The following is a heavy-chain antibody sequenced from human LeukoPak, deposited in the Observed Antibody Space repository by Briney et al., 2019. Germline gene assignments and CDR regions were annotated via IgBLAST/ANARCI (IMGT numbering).Heavy chain of an antibody. CDR2: IYYSGST. CDR3: ARRRAMFGYFAGEFDY. Sequence: SETLSLTCPVSGGSVSSSRYYWGWIRQPPGKGLEWIGSIYYSGSTNNNPSLKSRVTISVDTSKNQFSLKLSSVTAADTAVYYCARRRAMFGYFAGEFDYWGQGTLDTVSS. CDR1: GGSVSSSRYY. D-gene: IGHD3-10*02. V-gene: IGHV4-39*01. J-gene: IGHJ4*02.